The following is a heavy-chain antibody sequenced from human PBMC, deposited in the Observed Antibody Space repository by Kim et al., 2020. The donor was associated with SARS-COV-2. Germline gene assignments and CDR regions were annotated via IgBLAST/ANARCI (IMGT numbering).Heavy chain of an antibody. J-gene: IGHJ4*02. CDR2: ISYDGSNK. D-gene: IGHD2-2*01. CDR3: AKAAGRYQLLSYYFDY. Sequence: GGSLRLSCAASGFTFSSYGMHWVRQAPGKGLEWVAVISYDGSNKYYADSVKGRFTISRDNSKNTLYLQMNSLRAEDTAVYYCAKAAGRYQLLSYYFDYWGQGTLVTVSS. CDR1: GFTFSSYG. V-gene: IGHV3-30*18.